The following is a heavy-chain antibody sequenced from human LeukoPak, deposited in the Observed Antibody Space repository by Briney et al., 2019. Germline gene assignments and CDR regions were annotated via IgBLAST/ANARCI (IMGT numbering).Heavy chain of an antibody. CDR1: EFTFYDYA. V-gene: IGHV3-9*01. CDR2: LCWNVGSI. Sequence: PGGSLRLSCAAPEFTFYDYAMHWGRKAPGRGLWWASGLCWNVGSIGYADSVKGRFTISRDNAKNSLYLQMNSLRAEDTALYYCARRRGLGYCSSTSCYAGYFDYWGQGTLVTVSS. D-gene: IGHD2-2*01. J-gene: IGHJ4*02. CDR3: ARRRGLGYCSSTSCYAGYFDY.